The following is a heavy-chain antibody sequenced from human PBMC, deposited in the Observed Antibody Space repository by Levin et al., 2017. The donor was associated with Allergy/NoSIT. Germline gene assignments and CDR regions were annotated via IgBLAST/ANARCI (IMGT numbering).Heavy chain of an antibody. CDR2: IYYSGST. Sequence: LRLSCTVSGGSISSGDYYWSWIRQPPGKGLEWIGYIYYSGSTYYNPSLKSRVTISVDTSKNQFSLKLSSVTAADTAVYYCARETLLTYYYGSGSNTWNYYYYYMDVWGKGTTVTVSS. CDR1: GGSISSGDYY. V-gene: IGHV4-30-4*01. D-gene: IGHD3-10*01. CDR3: ARETLLTYYYGSGSNTWNYYYYYMDV. J-gene: IGHJ6*03.